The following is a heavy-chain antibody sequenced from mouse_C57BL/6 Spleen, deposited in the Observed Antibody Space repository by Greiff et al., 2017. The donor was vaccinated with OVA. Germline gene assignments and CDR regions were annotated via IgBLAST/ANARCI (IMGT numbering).Heavy chain of an antibody. CDR1: GYAFSSSW. D-gene: IGHD1-1*01. CDR3: ARQGTTVVDYFDY. Sequence: VQLKESGPELVKPGASVKISCKASGYAFSSSWMNWVKQRPGKGLEWIGRIYPGDGDTNYNGKFKGKATLTADKSSSTAYMQLSSLTSEDSAVYFCARQGTTVVDYFDYWGQGTTLTVSS. J-gene: IGHJ2*01. CDR2: IYPGDGDT. V-gene: IGHV1-82*01.